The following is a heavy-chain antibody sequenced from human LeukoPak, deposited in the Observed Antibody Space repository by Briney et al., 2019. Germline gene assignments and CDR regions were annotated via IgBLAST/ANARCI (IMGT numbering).Heavy chain of an antibody. Sequence: PSVKVSCKASGYTFTGYYMHWVRQAPGQGLEWMGWINPNSGGTNYDKKFQGRATMTRDKSISTAYMELSRLRYDDTAVYYCVSGWFGELLSEGHYYYMDVWGKGTTVTVSS. J-gene: IGHJ6*03. CDR1: GYTFTGYY. CDR2: INPNSGGT. CDR3: VSGWFGELLSEGHYYYMDV. V-gene: IGHV1-2*02. D-gene: IGHD3-10*01.